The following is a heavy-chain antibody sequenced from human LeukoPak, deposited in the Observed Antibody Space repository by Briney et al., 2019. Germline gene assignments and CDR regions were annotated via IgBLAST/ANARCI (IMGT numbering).Heavy chain of an antibody. Sequence: GGSLRLSCAASRFVFSSFAMSWVRQAPGKGLEWVSIISGSDKSTFYADSVKGRFTISRDNTKNTLYLQMNSLRAEDTAVYYCVKDRYCSDTSCSRANCFDPWGQGALVTVSS. J-gene: IGHJ5*02. CDR3: VKDRYCSDTSCSRANCFDP. CDR2: ISGSDKST. V-gene: IGHV3-23*01. D-gene: IGHD2-2*01. CDR1: RFVFSSFA.